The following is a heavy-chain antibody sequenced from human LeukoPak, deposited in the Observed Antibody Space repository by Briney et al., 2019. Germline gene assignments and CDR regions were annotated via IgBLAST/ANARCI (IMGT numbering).Heavy chain of an antibody. V-gene: IGHV4-30-4*01. D-gene: IGHD1-14*01. Sequence: SETLSLTCTVSGGSISSGDYYWSWIRQPPGKGLEWIGYIYYSGSTYYNPSLKSRVTISVDTSKNQFSLKLSSVTAADTAVYYCARIHITGNYYYGMDVWGQGTTVTVSS. CDR3: ARIHITGNYYYGMDV. CDR2: IYYSGST. CDR1: GGSISSGDYY. J-gene: IGHJ6*02.